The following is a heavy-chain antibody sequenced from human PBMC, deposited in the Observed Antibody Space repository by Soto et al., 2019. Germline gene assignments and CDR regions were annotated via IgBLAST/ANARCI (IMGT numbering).Heavy chain of an antibody. CDR2: IYYSGST. J-gene: IGHJ5*02. CDR1: DGSISSRSYY. V-gene: IGHV4-39*01. D-gene: IGHD6-13*01. Sequence: SETLSLTCTVSDGSISSRSYYWGWIRQPPGKGLEWIGSIYYSGSTYYNPSLKSRVTISVDTSKNQFSLKLSSVTAADTAVYYCARHIIEVDDPSSSWYSWFDPWGQGTLVTVSS. CDR3: ARHIIEVDDPSSSWYSWFDP.